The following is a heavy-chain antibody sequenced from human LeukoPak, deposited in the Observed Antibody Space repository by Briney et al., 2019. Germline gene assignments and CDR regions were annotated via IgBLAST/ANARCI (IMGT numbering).Heavy chain of an antibody. V-gene: IGHV1-2*02. J-gene: IGHJ3*02. D-gene: IGHD3-22*01. CDR1: GGTFSSYA. CDR3: ARDSRNYYDSRGGGDEAFDI. Sequence: ASVKVSCKASGGTFSSYAISWVRQAPGQGLEWMGWINPNSGGASYVQKFQGRVTMISDTSISTAYMELSSLRSDDTAVYYCARDSRNYYDSRGGGDEAFDIWGQGTMVTVSS. CDR2: INPNSGGA.